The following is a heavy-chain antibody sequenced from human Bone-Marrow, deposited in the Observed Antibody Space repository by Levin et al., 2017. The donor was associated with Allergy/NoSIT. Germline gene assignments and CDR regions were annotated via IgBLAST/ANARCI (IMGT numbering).Heavy chain of an antibody. D-gene: IGHD1-26*01. CDR2: ISSSGSTI. CDR3: ARELGGTYYAWGSLDY. Sequence: GGSLRLSCAASGFTFSHYYMSWIRQTPGKGLEWISYISSSGSTIYYADSIRGRFTVSRDSAKNSLYLQMNSLRAEDTAVYYCARELGGTYYAWGSLDYWGQGTLVTVSS. J-gene: IGHJ4*02. CDR1: GFTFSHYY. V-gene: IGHV3-11*01.